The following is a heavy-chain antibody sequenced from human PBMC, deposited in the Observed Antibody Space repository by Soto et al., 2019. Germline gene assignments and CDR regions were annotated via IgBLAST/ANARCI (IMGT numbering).Heavy chain of an antibody. D-gene: IGHD3-9*01. J-gene: IGHJ4*02. CDR2: IYYSGST. V-gene: IGHV4-59*01. CDR3: ARVGERWQYIDWFYYLDY. Sequence: SETLSLTCTVSGGSTNGYYWSWIPQPPGKGLEWIGYIYYSGSTKYNPSLRSRVTMSVDTSKNQFSLKLTSVTAADTAVYYCARVGERWQYIDWFYYLDYWGQGTRVTVSS. CDR1: GGSTNGYY.